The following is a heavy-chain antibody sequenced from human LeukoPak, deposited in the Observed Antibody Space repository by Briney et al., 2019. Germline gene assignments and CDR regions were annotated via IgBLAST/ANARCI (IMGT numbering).Heavy chain of an antibody. CDR2: IYSGGST. Sequence: GGSLRLSCAASGFTVSSNYMSWVRQAPGKRLEWVSVIYSGGSTYYADSVKGRFTISRDNSKNTLYLQMNSLRAEDTAVYYCAKDRVGATTGPFDYWGQGTLVTVSS. CDR3: AKDRVGATTGPFDY. CDR1: GFTVSSNY. D-gene: IGHD1-26*01. J-gene: IGHJ4*02. V-gene: IGHV3-66*01.